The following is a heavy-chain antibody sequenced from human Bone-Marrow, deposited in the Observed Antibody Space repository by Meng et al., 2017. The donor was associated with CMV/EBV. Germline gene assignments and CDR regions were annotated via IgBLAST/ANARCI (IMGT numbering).Heavy chain of an antibody. CDR3: ARDLEVGDTAMVFDY. J-gene: IGHJ4*02. Sequence: SETLSLTCTVSAVSVISGSYYWSWIRQPPGKGLEWIGYIFYTGKTNYNPSPKSRATISVDTSKNQFSLKLSSVTAADTAVYYCARDLEVGDTAMVFDYWGQGKLVTVSS. V-gene: IGHV4-61*01. CDR2: IFYTGKT. D-gene: IGHD5-18*01. CDR1: AVSVISGSYY.